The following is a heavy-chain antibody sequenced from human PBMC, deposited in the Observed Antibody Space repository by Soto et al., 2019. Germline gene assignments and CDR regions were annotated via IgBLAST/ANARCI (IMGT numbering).Heavy chain of an antibody. CDR1: GGTFSSYA. CDR3: ARGVLLWFGELGKNYYYYGMDV. Sequence: ASVKVSCKASGGTFSSYAISWVRQAPGQGLEWMGGIIPIFGTANYAQKFQGRVTITADESTSTAYMELSSLRSEDTAVYYCARGVLLWFGELGKNYYYYGMDVWGQGTTVTVSS. J-gene: IGHJ6*02. D-gene: IGHD3-10*01. V-gene: IGHV1-69*13. CDR2: IIPIFGTA.